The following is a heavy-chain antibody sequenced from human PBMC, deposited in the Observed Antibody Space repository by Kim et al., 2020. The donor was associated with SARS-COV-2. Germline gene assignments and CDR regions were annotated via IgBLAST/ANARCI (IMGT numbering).Heavy chain of an antibody. Sequence: SETLSLTCTVSGGSISSGSYYWSWIRQPAGKGLEWIGRIYTSGSTNYNPSLKSRVTISVDTSKNQFSLKLSSVTAADTAVYYCARGLWFGESEYYFDYWGQGTLVTVSS. CDR3: ARGLWFGESEYYFDY. V-gene: IGHV4-61*02. CDR1: GGSISSGSYY. J-gene: IGHJ4*02. D-gene: IGHD3-10*01. CDR2: IYTSGST.